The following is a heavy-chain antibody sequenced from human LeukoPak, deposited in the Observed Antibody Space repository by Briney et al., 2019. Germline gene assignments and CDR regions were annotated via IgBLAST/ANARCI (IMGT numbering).Heavy chain of an antibody. Sequence: ASVKVSCKASGYTSTSYDINWVRQATGQGLEWMGWMNPNSGNTGYAQKFQGRVTMTRNTSISTAYMELSSLRSEDTAVYYCARGGDCSSTSCPGVWYDFWSGYAYYYYYYGMDVWGQGTTVTVSS. J-gene: IGHJ6*02. CDR1: GYTSTSYD. V-gene: IGHV1-8*01. CDR3: ARGGDCSSTSCPGVWYDFWSGYAYYYYYYGMDV. D-gene: IGHD3-3*01. CDR2: MNPNSGNT.